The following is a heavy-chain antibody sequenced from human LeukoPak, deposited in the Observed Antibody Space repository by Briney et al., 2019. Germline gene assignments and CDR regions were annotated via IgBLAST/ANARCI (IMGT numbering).Heavy chain of an antibody. CDR3: TTDQDATYYDFWSGTPLPYGMDV. D-gene: IGHD3-3*01. CDR2: IKSKTDGGTT. V-gene: IGHV3-15*01. CDR1: GFTFSNAW. J-gene: IGHJ6*02. Sequence: GGSLRLSCAASGFTFSNAWMSWVRQAPGKGLEWVGRIKSKTDGGTTDYAAPVKGRFTISRDDSKNTLYLQMNSLKTEDTAVYYCTTDQDATYYDFWSGTPLPYGMDVWGQGTTVTVSS.